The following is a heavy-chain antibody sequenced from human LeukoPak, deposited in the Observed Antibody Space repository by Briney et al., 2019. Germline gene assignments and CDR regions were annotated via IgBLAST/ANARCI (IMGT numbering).Heavy chain of an antibody. CDR2: IYYSGST. J-gene: IGHJ4*02. D-gene: IGHD3-10*01. CDR1: GGSISSSNYY. Sequence: SETLSLTCTVSGGSISSSNYYWGWIRQPPGKGLEWIGSIYYSGSTYNNPSLKSRVTISVDNSQYHFSLKLSSVTVADTAVYYCASRPTFYYGSGSYPRRFYDYWGQGTLVTVSS. V-gene: IGHV4-39*02. CDR3: ASRPTFYYGSGSYPRRFYDY.